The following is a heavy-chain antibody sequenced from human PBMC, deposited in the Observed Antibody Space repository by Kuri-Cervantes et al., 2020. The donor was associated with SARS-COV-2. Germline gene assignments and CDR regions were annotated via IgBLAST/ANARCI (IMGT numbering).Heavy chain of an antibody. CDR1: GFTFSSYG. CDR3: ARDGVHYYDSSGYYYGPFDY. D-gene: IGHD3-22*01. V-gene: IGHV3-30*19. J-gene: IGHJ4*02. CDR2: ISYDGSNK. Sequence: GESLKISCAASGFTFSSYGMHWVRQAPGKGLEWVAVISYDGSNKYYADSVKGRFTISRDNSKNTLYLQMNSLRAEDTAVYYCARDGVHYYDSSGYYYGPFDYWGQGTLVTVSS.